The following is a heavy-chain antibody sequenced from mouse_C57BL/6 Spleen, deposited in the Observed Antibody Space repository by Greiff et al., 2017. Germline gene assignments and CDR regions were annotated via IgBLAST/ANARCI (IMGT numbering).Heavy chain of an antibody. CDR1: GFNIKNTY. V-gene: IGHV14-3*01. CDR3: SGGGAQAYVYYAMDY. CDR2: IDPANGNT. Sequence: EVQLQQSVAELVRPGASVKLSCTASGFNIKNTYMHWVKQRPEQGLEWIGRIDPANGNTKYAPKFQGKATITADTSSNTAYLQLSSLTSEDTAIYYGSGGGAQAYVYYAMDYWGQGTSVTVSS. D-gene: IGHD3-2*02. J-gene: IGHJ4*01.